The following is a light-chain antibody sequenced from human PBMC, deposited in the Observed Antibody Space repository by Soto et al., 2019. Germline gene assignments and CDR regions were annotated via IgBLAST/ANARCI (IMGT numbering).Light chain of an antibody. V-gene: IGKV3-11*01. Sequence: IVLTQSPVSLSLSPGERATLSCRASDGVGRSLAWFQQRPGQAPRLLIYDASNRATGIPTSFSGGGAGTGFTLTISRLEPEDFAVYYCLQRSDGRTFGRGTKVEIK. CDR1: DGVGRS. CDR3: LQRSDGRT. CDR2: DAS. J-gene: IGKJ1*01.